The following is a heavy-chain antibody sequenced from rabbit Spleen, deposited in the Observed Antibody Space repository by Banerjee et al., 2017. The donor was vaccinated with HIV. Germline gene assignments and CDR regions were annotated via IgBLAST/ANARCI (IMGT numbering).Heavy chain of an antibody. D-gene: IGHD1-1*01. Sequence: QLEESGGGLVQPGGSLKLSCKGSGFDFSSYGMSWVRQAPGKGLEWIGYIDPVFGSTYYASWVNGRFTLSSHNAQNTLYLQLNSLTAADTATYFCVRDKASISGDYGPYYFNLWGPGTLVTVS. CDR2: IDPVFGST. V-gene: IGHV1S7*01. J-gene: IGHJ4*01. CDR3: VRDKASISGDYGPYYFNL. CDR1: GFDFSSYG.